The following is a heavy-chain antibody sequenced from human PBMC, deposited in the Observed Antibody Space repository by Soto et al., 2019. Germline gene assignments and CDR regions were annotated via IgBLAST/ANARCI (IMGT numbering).Heavy chain of an antibody. CDR1: GYTFTSYG. CDR2: ISAYNGNT. Sequence: GASVKVSCKASGYTFTSYGISWVRQAPGQGLEWMGWISAYNGNTNYAQKLQGRVTMTTDTSTSTAYMELRSLRSDDTAVYYCARRGVDYDILTGYALYYFDYWGQGTLVTVSS. V-gene: IGHV1-18*01. J-gene: IGHJ4*02. D-gene: IGHD3-9*01. CDR3: ARRGVDYDILTGYALYYFDY.